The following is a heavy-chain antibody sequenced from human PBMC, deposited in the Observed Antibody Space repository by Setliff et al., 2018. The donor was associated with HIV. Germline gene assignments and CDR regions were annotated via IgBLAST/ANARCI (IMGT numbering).Heavy chain of an antibody. V-gene: IGHV4-34*12. Sequence: SETLSLTCDVFGGSFSGYYWSWIRQPPGKGLEWIGEIIPSGSTNYNPSLKSRVTMSIDTSKSQFSLKLSSVTAADTAVYYCVRERRRSPLSYGLDVWGQGTTVTVSS. CDR2: IIPSGST. J-gene: IGHJ6*02. CDR3: VRERRRSPLSYGLDV. CDR1: GGSFSGYY.